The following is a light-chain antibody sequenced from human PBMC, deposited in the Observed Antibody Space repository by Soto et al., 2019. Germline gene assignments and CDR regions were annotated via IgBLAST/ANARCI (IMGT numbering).Light chain of an antibody. CDR2: GAS. V-gene: IGKV3-15*01. CDR3: QQYHNWPPQYT. CDR1: QSVASN. J-gene: IGKJ2*01. Sequence: EIVMTQSPASLSVSPGDGATLSCRASQSVASNVAWYQQKPGQGPRLLIHGASTRAVGVPARFSGSGSGTDFTLTIISLQPEDFAVYYCQQYHNWPPQYTFGQGTKLQIK.